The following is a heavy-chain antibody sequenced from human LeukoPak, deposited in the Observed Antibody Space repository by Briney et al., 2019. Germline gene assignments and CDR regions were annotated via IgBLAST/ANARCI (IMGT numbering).Heavy chain of an antibody. CDR1: GGSISSGSYY. J-gene: IGHJ4*02. CDR3: ARLSHIDYGDYSNYFDY. Sequence: PLETLSLTCTVSGGSISSGSYYWGWIRQPPGKGLEWIGSIYYSGSTYYNPSLKSRVTISVDTSKNQFSLKLSSVTAADTAVYYCARLSHIDYGDYSNYFDYWGQGTLVTVSS. CDR2: IYYSGST. D-gene: IGHD4-17*01. V-gene: IGHV4-39*01.